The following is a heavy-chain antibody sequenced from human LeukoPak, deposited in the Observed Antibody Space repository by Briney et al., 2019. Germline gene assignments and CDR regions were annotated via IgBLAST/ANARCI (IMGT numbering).Heavy chain of an antibody. D-gene: IGHD3-16*01. V-gene: IGHV3-33*01. J-gene: IGHJ1*01. CDR3: ARDQRPGWGEYFQH. CDR2: IWYDGSNK. CDR1: GFTFSSYG. Sequence: GRSLRLSCAVSGFTFSSYGMHWVRQAPGKGLEWVAVIWYDGSNKYYADSVKGRFTISRDNSKNTVYLQMNSLRVEDTAVYYCARDQRPGWGEYFQHWGQGTLVTVSS.